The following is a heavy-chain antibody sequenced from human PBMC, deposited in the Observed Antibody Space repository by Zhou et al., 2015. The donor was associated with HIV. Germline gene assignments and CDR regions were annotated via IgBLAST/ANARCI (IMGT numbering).Heavy chain of an antibody. D-gene: IGHD3/OR15-3a*01. Sequence: QVLLVQSGFEVKNPGASVKVSCKASGYTFTSFGISWVRQAPGQGLEWMGWSSAYNGKTNYIEKFQGRVTMTTDTSTNTAYMELRSLRSDDTGVYFCARDLGDDTSMIFFDFWGQGTLVIVSA. J-gene: IGHJ4*02. V-gene: IGHV1-18*01. CDR2: SSAYNGKT. CDR1: GYTFTSFG. CDR3: ARDLGDDTSMIFFDF.